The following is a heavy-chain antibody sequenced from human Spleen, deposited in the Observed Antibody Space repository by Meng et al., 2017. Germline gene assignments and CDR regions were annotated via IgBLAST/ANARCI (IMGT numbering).Heavy chain of an antibody. V-gene: IGHV3-21*01. CDR3: ARGRVVVADTPSDY. D-gene: IGHD2-15*01. CDR2: ISSSS. J-gene: IGHJ4*02. Sequence: EVQLVESGGGLVKPGGSLRLSCAASGFTFSSYSMHWVRQAPGKGLEWVSSISSSSDYADSVKGRFTISRDNAENSVYLQMNSLRAEDTAVYYCARGRVVVADTPSDYWGQGTLVTVSS. CDR1: GFTFSSYS.